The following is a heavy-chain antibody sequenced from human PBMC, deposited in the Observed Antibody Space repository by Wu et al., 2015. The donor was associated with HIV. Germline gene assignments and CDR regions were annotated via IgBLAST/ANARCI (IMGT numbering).Heavy chain of an antibody. CDR1: GYTFTTYD. J-gene: IGHJ5*02. V-gene: IGHV1-8*01. CDR3: ARGRSYDSSGWWDWFDP. D-gene: IGHD6-19*01. CDR2: MNPNSGNT. Sequence: QVQLVQSGAEVKKPGASVKVSCKASGYTFTTYDIHWVRQATGQGLEWMGWMNPNSGNTGYAQKFQGRVTMTRNTSISTAYMELSSLRSEDTAVYYCARGRSYDSSGWWDWFDPWGQGTLVTVSS.